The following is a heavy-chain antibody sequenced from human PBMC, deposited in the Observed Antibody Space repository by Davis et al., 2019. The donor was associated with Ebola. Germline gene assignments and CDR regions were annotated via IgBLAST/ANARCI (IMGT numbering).Heavy chain of an antibody. J-gene: IGHJ3*02. Sequence: ASVKVSCKASGYRFTSYYMHWVRQAPGQGLEWMGIINPITGGTSYAQNFQVRVNMTRDTSTSTVYMELSSLRPEDTAVYYCAREGGRYYDSSGYVFEIWGQGTMVKVSS. V-gene: IGHV1-46*01. CDR3: AREGGRYYDSSGYVFEI. CDR2: INPITGGT. CDR1: GYRFTSYY. D-gene: IGHD3-22*01.